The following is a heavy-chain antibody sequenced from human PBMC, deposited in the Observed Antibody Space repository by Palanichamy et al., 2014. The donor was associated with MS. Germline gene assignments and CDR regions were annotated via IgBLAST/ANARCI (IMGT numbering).Heavy chain of an antibody. CDR3: ARRGTFSGVPILDY. CDR2: PLYGAT. J-gene: IGHJ4*02. Sequence: QLQLQESGPGMVKPSGDPVPHLHCLWWLHQQCLLLGLDPPGPREGAGVDCKYPLYGATYYYPSLKSRVTISIDTSKNQFSLKLSSVTAADTAVYYCARRGTFSGVPILDYWGQGTLVAVSS. CDR1: WLHQQCLL. D-gene: IGHD3-3*01. V-gene: IGHV4-39*01.